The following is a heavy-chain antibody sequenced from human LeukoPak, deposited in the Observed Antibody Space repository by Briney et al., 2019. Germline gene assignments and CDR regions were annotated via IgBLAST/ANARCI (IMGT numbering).Heavy chain of an antibody. CDR2: IWYDGSNK. D-gene: IGHD5-24*01. J-gene: IGHJ5*02. Sequence: GGSLRLPCAASGFTFGSYGMHWVRQAPGKALEWVAVIWYDGSNKYYADSVKGRFTISRDNSKNTLDLQMNSLRAADTAVYYCARDGLRGNNWFDPWGQGTLVTVSS. V-gene: IGHV3-33*01. CDR3: ARDGLRGNNWFDP. CDR1: GFTFGSYG.